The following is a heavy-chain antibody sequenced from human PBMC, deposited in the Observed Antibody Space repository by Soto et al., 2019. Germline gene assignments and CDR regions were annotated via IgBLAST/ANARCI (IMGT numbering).Heavy chain of an antibody. V-gene: IGHV1-69*01. CDR3: ARNGTYSSSLSQYSGMDV. D-gene: IGHD1-26*01. CDR1: GGTFDNFI. CDR2: IVPMLGTP. Sequence: QVQLVQSGAEVKEPGSSVRVSCKASGGTFDNFIMNWVRQTPGQGLEWMGGIVPMLGTPTYAEKFKGRVTISATGSTSTMYMEVTSLRSEHTAIYYCARNGTYSSSLSQYSGMDVWGQGTTVNVSS. J-gene: IGHJ6*02.